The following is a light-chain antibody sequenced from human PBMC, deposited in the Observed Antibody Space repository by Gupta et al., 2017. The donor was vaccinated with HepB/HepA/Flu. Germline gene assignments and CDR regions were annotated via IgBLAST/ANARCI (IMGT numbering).Light chain of an antibody. V-gene: IGKV4-1*01. J-gene: IGKJ2*01. CDR1: QSVLYSSNNKNY. CDR2: WAS. Sequence: DIVMTQSPDSLAVSLGERATINCKSSQSVLYSSNNKNYLAWYQQKPGQPPKLLIYWASTRESGVPDRFSGSGSGTDFTLTISSLQAEDVAVYYCQQYHSPPYTFGQGTKLDIK. CDR3: QQYHSPPYT.